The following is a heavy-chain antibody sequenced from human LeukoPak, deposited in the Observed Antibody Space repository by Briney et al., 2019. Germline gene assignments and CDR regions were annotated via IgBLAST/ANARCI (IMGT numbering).Heavy chain of an antibody. V-gene: IGHV3-30*18. CDR2: ISYDESNK. Sequence: PGRSLRLSCAASGFTFTIYGMYWVRQAPGKGLEWVAMISYDESNKYYTDSVKGRFTISRDNSKNTLYLQKNSLRAEDTAIYYCAKETLGYCSGGSCQGLNYWGQGTLVTVSS. CDR3: AKETLGYCSGGSCQGLNY. CDR1: GFTFTIYG. D-gene: IGHD2-15*01. J-gene: IGHJ4*02.